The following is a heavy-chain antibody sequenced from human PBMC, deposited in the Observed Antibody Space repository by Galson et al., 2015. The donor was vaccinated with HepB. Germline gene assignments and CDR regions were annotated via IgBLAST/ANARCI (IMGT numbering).Heavy chain of an antibody. CDR1: GYTFSSYS. J-gene: IGHJ5*02. Sequence: SVKVSCKASGYTFSSYSITWVRQAPGQGLEWMGWINTYNRDANHAQKFQGRISMTTDTSTDTAFMELRSLRSDDTAVYYCARGAFVAVVYSTQNNWFGPWGQGTLVTVSS. V-gene: IGHV1-18*01. CDR3: ARGAFVAVVYSTQNNWFGP. D-gene: IGHD2-15*01. CDR2: INTYNRDA.